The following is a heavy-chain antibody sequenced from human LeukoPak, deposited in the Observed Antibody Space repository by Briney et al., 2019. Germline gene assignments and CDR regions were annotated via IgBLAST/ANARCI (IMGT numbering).Heavy chain of an antibody. D-gene: IGHD3-22*01. Sequence: GGSLRLSCAASGFSFSSYAMSWVRQAPGRGLEWLSAIVGGDDSTSYADSVKGRFTISRDNSRNTLYLQMNSLRAEDTAIYFCAKDPYYESSGYFDYWGQGTLVTASS. V-gene: IGHV3-23*01. CDR2: IVGGDDST. J-gene: IGHJ4*02. CDR3: AKDPYYESSGYFDY. CDR1: GFSFSSYA.